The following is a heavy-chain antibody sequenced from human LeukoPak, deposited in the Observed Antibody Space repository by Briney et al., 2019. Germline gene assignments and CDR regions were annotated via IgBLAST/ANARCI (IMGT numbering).Heavy chain of an antibody. D-gene: IGHD3-3*01. CDR1: GYTFTKYY. CDR2: INPSSGGT. V-gene: IGHV1-2*06. J-gene: IGHJ4*02. CDR3: ARTRNRYYDFWSGYDSSGYCFDY. Sequence: GASVKVSCKASGYTFTKYYMFWVRQAPGQGLEWMGRINPSSGGTDYAQKFQGRVTMTRVTSISTAYMELSRLRSDDTAMYYCARTRNRYYDFWSGYDSSGYCFDYWGQGTLVTVSS.